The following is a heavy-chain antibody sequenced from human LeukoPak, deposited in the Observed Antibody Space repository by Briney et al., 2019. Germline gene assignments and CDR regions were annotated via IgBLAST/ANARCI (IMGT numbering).Heavy chain of an antibody. D-gene: IGHD2-2*01. CDR3: AKDQYQLLDYFDY. CDR2: IRYDGSNK. V-gene: IGHV3-30*02. CDR1: GFTFSSYG. J-gene: IGHJ4*02. Sequence: GGSLRLSCAASGFTFSSYGMHWVRQAPGKGLEWVAFIRYDGSNKYYADSVKGRFTISRDNSKNTLYLQMNSLRAEDTAVYYCAKDQYQLLDYFDYWGQGTLVTVSS.